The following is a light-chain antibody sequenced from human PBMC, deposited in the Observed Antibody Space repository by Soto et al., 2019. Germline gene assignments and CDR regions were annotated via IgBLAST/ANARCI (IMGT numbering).Light chain of an antibody. J-gene: IGKJ5*01. CDR1: QSISNW. Sequence: DIQMTQSPSSVSASVGDRVTITCRASQSISNWLAWYQQKLGKAPKLLIYDTFTLQSGVPSRFSGSGSGTDFTLTISSLQPEDFATYYCQQSFSEFLYTFGQGTRLEIK. CDR2: DTF. V-gene: IGKV1-12*01. CDR3: QQSFSEFLYT.